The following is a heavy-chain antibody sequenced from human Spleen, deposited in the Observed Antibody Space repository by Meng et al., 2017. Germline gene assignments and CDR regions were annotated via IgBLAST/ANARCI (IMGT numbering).Heavy chain of an antibody. CDR3: ASGNGLDYGDYPFDH. CDR2: INTYTGNP. J-gene: IGHJ4*02. V-gene: IGHV7-4-1*02. CDR1: GYTFTNYA. Sequence: QVQLVRSGSELKEPGALVKVSCKASGYTFTNYAMNWVRQAPGQGLEWMGWINTYTGNPTYARGFTGRFVFSLDTSVTTAYLQISSLKAEDTAVYYCASGNGLDYGDYPFDHWGQGTLVTVSS. D-gene: IGHD4-17*01.